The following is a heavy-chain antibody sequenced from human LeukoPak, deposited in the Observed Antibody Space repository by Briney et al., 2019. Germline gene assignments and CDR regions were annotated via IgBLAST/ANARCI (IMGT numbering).Heavy chain of an antibody. Sequence: GGSLRLSCAASGFTFSGYAMNWVRQAPGKGLEWVSSINGGGNTFYADSVKGRFAISRDNAKNSLYLQMNGLRAEDTAVYYCARDPAEADCWGQGTLVTVSS. J-gene: IGHJ4*02. V-gene: IGHV3-21*06. CDR2: INGGGNT. CDR3: ARDPAEADC. CDR1: GFTFSGYA.